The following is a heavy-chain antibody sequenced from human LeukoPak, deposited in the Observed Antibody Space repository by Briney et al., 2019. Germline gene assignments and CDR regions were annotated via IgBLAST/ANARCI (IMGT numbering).Heavy chain of an antibody. CDR3: ARDSPPPGIAVAGPGGLDY. J-gene: IGHJ4*02. CDR2: INPSGGST. CDR1: GYTFTSYY. V-gene: IGHV1-46*01. D-gene: IGHD6-19*01. Sequence: ASVKVSCKASGYTFTSYYMHWGRQAPGQGLEWMGIINPSGGSTSYAQKFQGRVTMTRDTSTSTVYMELSSLRSEDTAVYYCARDSPPPGIAVAGPGGLDYWGQGTLVTVSS.